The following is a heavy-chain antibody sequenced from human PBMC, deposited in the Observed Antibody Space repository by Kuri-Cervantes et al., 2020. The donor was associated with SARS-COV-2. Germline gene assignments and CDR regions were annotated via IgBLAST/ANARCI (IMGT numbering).Heavy chain of an antibody. CDR3: ARDRRDSSSWCGGPIINNGWFDP. J-gene: IGHJ5*02. CDR2: TYYRSKWYN. V-gene: IGHV6-1*01. D-gene: IGHD6-13*01. Sequence: SQTLSLTCAISGDSVSSNSAAWHWIRQSPSRGLEWLGRTYYRSKWYNDYAVSVKSRITVNPDTSKNQFSLQLNSVTPEDTAVYYCARDRRDSSSWCGGPIINNGWFDPWGQGTLVTVSS. CDR1: GDSVSSNSAA.